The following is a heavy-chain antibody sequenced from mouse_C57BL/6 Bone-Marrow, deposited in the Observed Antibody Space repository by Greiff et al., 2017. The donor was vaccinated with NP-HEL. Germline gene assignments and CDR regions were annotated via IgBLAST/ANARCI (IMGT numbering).Heavy chain of an antibody. CDR1: GYAFSSSW. CDR2: IYPGDGDT. V-gene: IGHV1-82*01. D-gene: IGHD2-4*01. CDR3: AREGYYDYAGFAY. J-gene: IGHJ3*01. Sequence: QVQLQQSGPELVKPGASVKISCKASGYAFSSSWMNWVKQRPGKGLEWIGRIYPGDGDTNYNGKFKGKATLTADKSSSPAYMQLSSLRSEDSAVYFCAREGYYDYAGFAYWGQGTLVTVSA.